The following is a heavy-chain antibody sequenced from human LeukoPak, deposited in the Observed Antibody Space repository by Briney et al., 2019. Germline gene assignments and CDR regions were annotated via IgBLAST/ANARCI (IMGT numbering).Heavy chain of an antibody. CDR2: ISSSSSYI. V-gene: IGHV3-21*01. D-gene: IGHD7-27*01. J-gene: IGHJ4*02. CDR3: ARDDWGSSAASEYYFDY. CDR1: GFTFDRHA. Sequence: PGGSLRLSCAASGFTFDRHAMCWVRQAPGKGLEWVSSISSSSSYIYYADSVKGRFTISRDNAKNSLYLQMNSLRAEDTAVYYCARDDWGSSAASEYYFDYWGQGTLVTVSS.